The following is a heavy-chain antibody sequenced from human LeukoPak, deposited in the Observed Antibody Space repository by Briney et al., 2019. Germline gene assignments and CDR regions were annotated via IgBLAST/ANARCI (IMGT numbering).Heavy chain of an antibody. Sequence: SETLSLTCTVSGGSISSGTYFWGWVRQPPGKGLEWIGIILYSGSTYYNPSLKSRVTISLDTSKNQFSLKLTSVTAADTAVYYCARDQTQYFDYWGQGTLVTVSS. CDR1: GGSISSGTYF. J-gene: IGHJ4*02. CDR2: ILYSGST. D-gene: IGHD4-23*01. CDR3: ARDQTQYFDY. V-gene: IGHV4-39*07.